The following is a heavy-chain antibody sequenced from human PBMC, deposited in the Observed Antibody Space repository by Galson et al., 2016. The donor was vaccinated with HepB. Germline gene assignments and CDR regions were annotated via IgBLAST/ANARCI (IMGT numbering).Heavy chain of an antibody. J-gene: IGHJ5*02. D-gene: IGHD3-22*01. Sequence: PALVKPTQTLTLTCTVSGFSLSNAEMSVSWIRQPPGKALEWLTHIFSNDEKSYTTSLKTRLTISKDTSKSQVVLTMTNMDPVDTATYYCARNLYYYDSSGYYYGNWFDPWGQGTLVTVSS. CDR2: IFSNDEK. V-gene: IGHV2-26*01. CDR3: ARNLYYYDSSGYYYGNWFDP. CDR1: GFSLSNAEMS.